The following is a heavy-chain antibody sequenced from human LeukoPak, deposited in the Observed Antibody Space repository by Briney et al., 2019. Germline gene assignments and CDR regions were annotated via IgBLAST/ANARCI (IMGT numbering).Heavy chain of an antibody. Sequence: GGSLRLSCAASGFTFSSYSMNWVRQAPGKGLEWVSSISSSSSYIYCADSVKGRFTISRDNAKNSLYLQMNSLRAEDTAVYYCARDRGSSTGLDYWGQGTLDTVSS. CDR3: ARDRGSSTGLDY. V-gene: IGHV3-21*01. CDR1: GFTFSSYS. D-gene: IGHD6-13*01. J-gene: IGHJ4*02. CDR2: ISSSSSYI.